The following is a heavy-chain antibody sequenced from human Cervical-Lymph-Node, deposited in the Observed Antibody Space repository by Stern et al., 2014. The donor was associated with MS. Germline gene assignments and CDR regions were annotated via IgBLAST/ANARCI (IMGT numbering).Heavy chain of an antibody. D-gene: IGHD5-24*01. CDR2: ISYDGSNK. CDR1: GFTFSSYG. CDR3: AKEDWVEMATIRGY. V-gene: IGHV3-30*18. Sequence: MQLVESGGGVVQPGRSLRLSCAASGFTFSSYGMHWVRQAPGKGLGRVAVISYDGSNKYYADSVKGRFTISRDNSKNTLYLQMNSLRAEDTAVYYCAKEDWVEMATIRGYWGQGTLVTVSS. J-gene: IGHJ4*02.